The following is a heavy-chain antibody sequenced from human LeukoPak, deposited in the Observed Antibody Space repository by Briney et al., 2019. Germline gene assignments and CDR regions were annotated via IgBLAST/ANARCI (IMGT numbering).Heavy chain of an antibody. CDR2: INHSGSA. D-gene: IGHD3-3*01. V-gene: IGHV4-34*01. CDR1: GGSFSGYY. J-gene: IGHJ4*02. CDR3: ATFSGRYDFWSGYSIN. Sequence: SETLSLTCAVYGGSFSGYYWSWIRQPPGKGLEWIGEINHSGSANYNPSLKSRVTISVDTSKNQVSLKLSSVTAADTAVYYCATFSGRYDFWSGYSINWGQGTLVTVSS.